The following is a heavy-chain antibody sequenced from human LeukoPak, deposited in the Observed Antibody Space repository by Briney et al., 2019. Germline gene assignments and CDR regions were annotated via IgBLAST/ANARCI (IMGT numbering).Heavy chain of an antibody. CDR3: ARIHGPTVYTYYMDV. CDR1: GFSFSRRG. V-gene: IGHV3-48*04. D-gene: IGHD3-16*01. Sequence: PWGSLRLSCATSGFSFSRRGLNWVRHPPGKGLEWVGYISPGSGTIYYAESVKGRFTVSRDDAKNSLYLQMNTLRAEDTAVYYCARIHGPTVYTYYMDVWGKGTTVTVAS. CDR2: ISPGSGTI. J-gene: IGHJ6*03.